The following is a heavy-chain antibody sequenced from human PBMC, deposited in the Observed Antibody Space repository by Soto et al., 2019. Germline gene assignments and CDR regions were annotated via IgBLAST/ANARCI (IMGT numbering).Heavy chain of an antibody. V-gene: IGHV3-23*01. CDR3: AKDAPGSGWLSDY. J-gene: IGHJ4*02. Sequence: GGSLRLSCAASGFTFSIYAMSWVRQAPGKGLEWVSTIGGSGGGTVYADSVKGRFTISRDNSKKTLYLQMNSLRAEDTAVYYCAKDAPGSGWLSDYWGQGTLVTVSS. CDR1: GFTFSIYA. D-gene: IGHD3-22*01. CDR2: IGGSGGGT.